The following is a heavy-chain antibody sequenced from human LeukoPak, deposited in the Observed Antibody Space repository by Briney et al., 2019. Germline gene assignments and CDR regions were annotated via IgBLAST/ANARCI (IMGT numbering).Heavy chain of an antibody. CDR1: GLTLSNYS. Sequence: PGGSLRLSCRASGLTLSNYSMNWVRQFPGKGLEWVASISSSSRFIFYADSVKDRFTISRDNAENSLLLQMNSLRAEDTALYYCARGYSRAAFDIWGQGTVVAVSS. CDR3: ARGYSRAAFDI. V-gene: IGHV3-21*01. J-gene: IGHJ3*02. D-gene: IGHD2-15*01. CDR2: ISSSSRFI.